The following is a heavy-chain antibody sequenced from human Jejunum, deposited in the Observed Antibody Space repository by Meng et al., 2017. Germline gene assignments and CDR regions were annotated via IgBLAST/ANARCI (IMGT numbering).Heavy chain of an antibody. D-gene: IGHD2-2*02. CDR1: GFTFSSYT. Sequence: GESLKISCAASGFTFSSYTMNWVRQAPGKGLEWVSSISSRSTSIYYTDPVKGRFTTSRDNAKNSLYLQMNSLRAEDTGVYYCARDIPHTDYGLDVWGQGTTVTVSS. CDR3: ARDIPHTDYGLDV. V-gene: IGHV3-21*01. CDR2: ISSRSTSI. J-gene: IGHJ6*02.